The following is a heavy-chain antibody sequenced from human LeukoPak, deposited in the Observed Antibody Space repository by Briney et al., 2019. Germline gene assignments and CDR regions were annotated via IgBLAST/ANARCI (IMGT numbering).Heavy chain of an antibody. V-gene: IGHV1-69*13. CDR2: IIPIFGTA. Sequence: ASVKVSCKASGYTFTSYDISWVRQAPGQGLEWMGGIIPIFGTANYAQKFQGRVTITADESTSTAYMELSSLRSEDTAVCYCARLPHHYDFWSGYSYYFDYWGQGTLVTVSS. CDR1: GYTFTSYD. J-gene: IGHJ4*02. D-gene: IGHD3-3*01. CDR3: ARLPHHYDFWSGYSYYFDY.